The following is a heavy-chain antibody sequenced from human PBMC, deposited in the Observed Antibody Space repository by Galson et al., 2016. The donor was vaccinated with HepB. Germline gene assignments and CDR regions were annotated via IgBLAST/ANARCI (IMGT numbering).Heavy chain of an antibody. V-gene: IGHV3-21*01. D-gene: IGHD7-27*01. CDR1: GFSFSSYS. J-gene: IGHJ3*02. CDR3: ARLGAGATRDDTFDI. Sequence: SLRLSCAASGFSFSSYSMNWVRQAPGKGLEWVSSIGAVGSHIYYADSLKGRFTISRDNAKNSLFLQMNSLRAEDTAVYHCARLGAGATRDDTFDIWGQGTMVTVSS. CDR2: IGAVGSHI.